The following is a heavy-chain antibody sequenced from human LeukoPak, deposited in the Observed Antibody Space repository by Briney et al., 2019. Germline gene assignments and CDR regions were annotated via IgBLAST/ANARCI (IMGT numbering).Heavy chain of an antibody. CDR2: ISAYNGST. V-gene: IGHV1-18*04. J-gene: IGHJ4*02. D-gene: IGHD6-19*01. Sequence: ASVKVSCKASGYTFTGYYMHWVRQAPGQGLEWMGWISAYNGSTNYAQKLQGRVTMTTDTSTSTAYMELRSLRSDDTAVYYCARDSSGWYAKSVNPIKLDYWGQGTLVTVSS. CDR1: GYTFTGYY. CDR3: ARDSSGWYAKSVNPIKLDY.